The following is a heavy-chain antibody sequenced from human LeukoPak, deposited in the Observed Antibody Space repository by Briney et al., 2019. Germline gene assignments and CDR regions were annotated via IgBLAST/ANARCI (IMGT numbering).Heavy chain of an antibody. CDR3: ARDLMVRGVTPFDY. CDR2: LYTTGRT. CDR1: KFTVSSTY. J-gene: IGHJ4*02. Sequence: GGSLRLSCAASKFTVSSTYMSWVRQAPGKGLEWVSVLYTTGRTEYAGSVKGRFTVSRDNSKNTLYLQMNSLRAEDTAVYYCARDLMVRGVTPFDYWGQGTLVTVSS. V-gene: IGHV3-66*01. D-gene: IGHD3-10*01.